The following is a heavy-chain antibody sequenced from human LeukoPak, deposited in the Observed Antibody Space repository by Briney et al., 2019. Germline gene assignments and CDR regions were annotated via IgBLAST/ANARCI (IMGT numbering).Heavy chain of an antibody. V-gene: IGHV4-4*07. CDR1: GGSISSYY. J-gene: IGHJ4*02. D-gene: IGHD5-18*01. CDR2: IYTSGST. CDR3: ARGPRGYSYGYAGYVDY. Sequence: PSETLSLTCTVSGGSISSYYWSWIRQPAGKGLEWIGRIYTSGSTNYNPSLKSRVTISVDTSKNQFSLKLSSVTAADTAVYYCARGPRGYSYGYAGYVDYWGQGTLVTVSS.